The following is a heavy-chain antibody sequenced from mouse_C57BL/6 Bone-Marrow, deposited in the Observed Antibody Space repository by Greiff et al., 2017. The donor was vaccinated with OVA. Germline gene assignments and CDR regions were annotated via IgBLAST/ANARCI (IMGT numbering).Heavy chain of an antibody. CDR3: ARRFLYWYFDV. J-gene: IGHJ1*03. Sequence: VKLLESGPELVRPGASVKISCKAPGYTFTRHWMQWVRQRPGQGLEWIGEIFPGSGSTYYHAKFKGTATLTVVTSSSTDSMQLSSLTSEDSAVDFCARRFLYWYFDVWGTGTTVTVTS. V-gene: IGHV1-56*01. CDR2: IFPGSGST. CDR1: GYTFTRHW.